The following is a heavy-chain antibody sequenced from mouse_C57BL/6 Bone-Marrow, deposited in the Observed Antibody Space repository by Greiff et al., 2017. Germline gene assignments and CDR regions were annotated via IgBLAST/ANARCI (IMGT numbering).Heavy chain of an antibody. J-gene: IGHJ3*01. CDR3: ARWGDYGLRRVWFAY. V-gene: IGHV1-64*01. CDR1: GYTFTSYW. D-gene: IGHD2-4*01. CDR2: IHPNSGST. Sequence: QVHVKQSGAELVKPGASVKLSCKASGYTFTSYWMHWVKQRPGQGLEWIGMIHPNSGSTNYNEKFKSKATLTVDKSSSTAYMQLSSLTSEDSAVSYCARWGDYGLRRVWFAYGGQETLVTVSA.